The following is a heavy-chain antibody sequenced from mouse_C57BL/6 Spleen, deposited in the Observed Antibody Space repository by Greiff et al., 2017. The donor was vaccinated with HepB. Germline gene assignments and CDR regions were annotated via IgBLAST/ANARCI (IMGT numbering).Heavy chain of an antibody. D-gene: IGHD1-1*01. CDR1: GYTFTSYW. V-gene: IGHV1-7*01. J-gene: IGHJ1*03. CDR2: INPSSGYT. CDR3: ARHYGSSYWYFDV. Sequence: QVQLQQSGAELAKPGASVKLSCKASGYTFTSYWMHWVKQRPGQGLEWIGYINPSSGYTKYNQKFKDKATLTADKSSSTAYMQRSSLTYEDSAVYYCARHYGSSYWYFDVWGTGTTVTVSS.